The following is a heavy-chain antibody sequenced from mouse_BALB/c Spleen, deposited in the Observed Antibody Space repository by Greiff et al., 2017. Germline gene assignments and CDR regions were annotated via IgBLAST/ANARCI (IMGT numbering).Heavy chain of an antibody. V-gene: IGHV5-6-5*01. CDR1: GFTFSSYA. D-gene: IGHD1-1*01. Sequence: EVKLVESGGGLVQPGGSLKLSCAASGFTFSSYAMSWVRQTPEKRLEWVASISSGGSTYYPDSVKGRFTISRDNARNILYLQMSSLRSEDTAMYYCARSSSWDYYAMDYWGQGTSVTVAS. CDR2: ISSGGST. CDR3: ARSSSWDYYAMDY. J-gene: IGHJ4*01.